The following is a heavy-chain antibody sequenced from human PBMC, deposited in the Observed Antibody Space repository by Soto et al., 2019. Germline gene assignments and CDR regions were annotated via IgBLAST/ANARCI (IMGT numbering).Heavy chain of an antibody. J-gene: IGHJ4*02. CDR2: ISSSASTI. Sequence: EVQLVESGGGLVQPGGSLRLSCAASGFTLSGYEMNWVRQAPGKGLTWVSHISSSASTIYYADSVKGRFTISRDNAKNSLYLQMNSLRAEDTAVYYCATSNGASPFDYWGQGTLVTVSS. CDR3: ATSNGASPFDY. D-gene: IGHD2-8*01. V-gene: IGHV3-48*03. CDR1: GFTLSGYE.